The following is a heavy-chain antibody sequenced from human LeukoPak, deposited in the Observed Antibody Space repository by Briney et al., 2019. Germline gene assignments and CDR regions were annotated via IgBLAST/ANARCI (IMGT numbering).Heavy chain of an antibody. V-gene: IGHV4-30-2*01. Sequence: PSETLSLTCAVAGVSISSGGYSWNWIRQPPGKGLECIGYIYHSGSTYYNPSLKSRVTISVDRSKNQFSLKLSSVTAADTAVYYCARAEHMPGAFDIWGQGTMVTVSS. J-gene: IGHJ3*02. D-gene: IGHD2-21*01. CDR3: ARAEHMPGAFDI. CDR2: IYHSGST. CDR1: GVSISSGGYS.